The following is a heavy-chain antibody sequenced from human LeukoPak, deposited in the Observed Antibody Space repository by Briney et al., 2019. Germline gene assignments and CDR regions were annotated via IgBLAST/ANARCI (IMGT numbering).Heavy chain of an antibody. V-gene: IGHV3-48*01. J-gene: IGHJ4*02. CDR2: ISSSSNII. CDR1: GFTFSNYN. CDR3: ARDFAREFTIDY. D-gene: IGHD3-10*01. Sequence: GGSLRLSCAASGFTFSNYNMHWLRQPPGKGLQWVSYISSSSNIIYYADSVKGRFTISRDNAKNSLFLQMNSLRAEDTAVYYCARDFAREFTIDYWGQGTLVTVSS.